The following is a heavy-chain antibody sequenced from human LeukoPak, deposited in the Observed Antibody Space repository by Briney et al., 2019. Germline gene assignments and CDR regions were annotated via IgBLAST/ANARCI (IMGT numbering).Heavy chain of an antibody. V-gene: IGHV1-18*01. D-gene: IGHD2-2*02. J-gene: IGHJ5*02. Sequence: ASVKVSCKASGYTFTSYGISWVRQTPGQGLEWMGWISAYNGNTNYAQKLQGRVTMTTDTSTSTAYMELRSLRSDDTAVYYCARVVVVPAAIWFDPWGQGTLVTVSA. CDR1: GYTFTSYG. CDR2: ISAYNGNT. CDR3: ARVVVVPAAIWFDP.